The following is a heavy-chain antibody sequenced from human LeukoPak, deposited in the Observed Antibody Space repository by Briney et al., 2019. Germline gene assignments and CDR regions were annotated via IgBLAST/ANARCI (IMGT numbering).Heavy chain of an antibody. CDR1: GYTLSGHS. Sequence: ASVKVSCKASGYTLSGHSLHWVRQAPGQGLEWLGWISAYNGNTNYAQKLQGRITVTTDTSTSTAYMELRSLGSDDTAVYYCARDNGSGSYYNVGYYGMDVWGQGTTVTVSS. V-gene: IGHV1-18*04. D-gene: IGHD3-10*01. CDR3: ARDNGSGSYYNVGYYGMDV. J-gene: IGHJ6*02. CDR2: ISAYNGNT.